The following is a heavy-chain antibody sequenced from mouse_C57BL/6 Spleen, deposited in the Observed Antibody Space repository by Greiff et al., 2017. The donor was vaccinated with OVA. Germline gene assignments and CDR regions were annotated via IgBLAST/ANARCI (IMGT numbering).Heavy chain of an antibody. V-gene: IGHV1-82*01. CDR2: IYPGDGDT. J-gene: IGHJ3*01. Sequence: QVQLQQSGPELVKPGASVKISCKASGYAFSSSWMNWVKQRPGKGLEWIGRIYPGDGDTNYNGKFKGKATLTADKSSSTAYMQLSSLTSEDAAVYCCARGNSNYGGFAYWGQGTLVTVSA. D-gene: IGHD2-5*01. CDR1: GYAFSSSW. CDR3: ARGNSNYGGFAY.